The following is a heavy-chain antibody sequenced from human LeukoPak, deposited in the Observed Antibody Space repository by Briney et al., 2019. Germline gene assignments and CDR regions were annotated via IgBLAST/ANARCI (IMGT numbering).Heavy chain of an antibody. D-gene: IGHD2-15*01. J-gene: IGHJ5*02. Sequence: GGSLRLSCAASGFTFSSYSMNWVRQAPGKGLEWVSSISSSSSYIYYADSVKGRFTISRDNAKSSLYLQMNSLRAEDTAVYYCARDRKDIVVVVAAPNWFDPWGQGTLVTVSS. CDR1: GFTFSSYS. CDR3: ARDRKDIVVVVAAPNWFDP. CDR2: ISSSSSYI. V-gene: IGHV3-21*01.